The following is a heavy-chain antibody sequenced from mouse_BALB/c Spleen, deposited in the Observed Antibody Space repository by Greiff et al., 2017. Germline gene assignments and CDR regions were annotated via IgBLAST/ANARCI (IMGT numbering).Heavy chain of an antibody. CDR1: GFTFTDYY. V-gene: IGHV7-3*02. Sequence: EVQRVESGGGLVQPGGSLRLSCATSGFTFTDYYMSWVRQPPGKALEWLGFIRNKANGYTTEYSASVKGRFTISRDNSQSILYLQMNTLRAEDSATYYCAREGFDYWGQGTTLTVSS. CDR3: AREGFDY. CDR2: IRNKANGYTT. J-gene: IGHJ2*01.